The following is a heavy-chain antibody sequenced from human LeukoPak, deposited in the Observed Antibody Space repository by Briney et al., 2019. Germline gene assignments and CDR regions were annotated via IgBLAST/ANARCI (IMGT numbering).Heavy chain of an antibody. CDR3: ARKRSRAYSSGWYY. D-gene: IGHD6-19*01. V-gene: IGHV1-69*01. CDR2: IIPIFGTA. CDR1: GGTFSSYA. Sequence: GSSVKVSCKASGGTFSSYAISWVRQAPGQGLEWMGGIIPIFGTANYAQKFQGRVTITADESTSTAHMELSSLRSEDTAVYYCARKRSRAYSSGWYYWGQGTLVTVSS. J-gene: IGHJ4*02.